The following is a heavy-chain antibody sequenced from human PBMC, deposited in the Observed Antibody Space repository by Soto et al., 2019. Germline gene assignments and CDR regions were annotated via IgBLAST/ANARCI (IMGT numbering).Heavy chain of an antibody. V-gene: IGHV1-69*13. CDR1: GGTFSSNA. Sequence: SVNVSSNASGGTFSSNAISLVQQAPGQWLEWMGGIIPIFGNANYAQKFQGRVTITADESTSTAYMELSRLRSEDTAVYYCAREPPGGAAAASRWFDPWGQGTLVTVSS. J-gene: IGHJ5*02. CDR3: AREPPGGAAAASRWFDP. CDR2: IIPIFGNA. D-gene: IGHD6-13*01.